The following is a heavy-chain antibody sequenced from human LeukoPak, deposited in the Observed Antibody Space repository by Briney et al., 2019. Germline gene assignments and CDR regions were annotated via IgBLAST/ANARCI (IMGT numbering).Heavy chain of an antibody. CDR2: ISYDGLVK. CDR3: AKVGSLGYCSSTSCPSDY. CDR1: GFTFSDYP. J-gene: IGHJ4*02. Sequence: PGRSLKLSCGASGFTFSDYPLHWVRQAPGKGLEWVAVISYDGLVKYYTDSVKGRFTISRDSSKNTLYLQMNSLRAEDTAVYYCAKVGSLGYCSSTSCPSDYWGQGTLVTVSS. V-gene: IGHV3-30-3*01. D-gene: IGHD2-2*01.